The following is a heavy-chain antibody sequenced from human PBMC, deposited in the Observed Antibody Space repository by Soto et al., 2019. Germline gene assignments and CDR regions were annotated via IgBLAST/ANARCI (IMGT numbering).Heavy chain of an antibody. CDR1: GDSISSYY. D-gene: IGHD2-2*03. CDR3: AREGNLGRWIQPLDS. J-gene: IGHJ4*02. V-gene: IGHV4-59*01. CDR2: IYYSGST. Sequence: PSETLSLTCTVSGDSISSYYWSWIRQPPGKGLEWIGYIYYSGSTNYSPSLKSRVTMSVDTSKNHFSLKLISVTTADTAVYFCAREGNLGRWIQPLDSWGQGTLVTVSS.